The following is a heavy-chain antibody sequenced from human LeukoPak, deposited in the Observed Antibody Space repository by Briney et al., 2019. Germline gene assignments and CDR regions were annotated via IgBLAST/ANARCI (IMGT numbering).Heavy chain of an antibody. CDR3: ARDGPETGSDY. Sequence: ASVNVSCTASGGTFSSYAISWVRQAPGQGLEWMGRIIPILGIADYAQKFQGRVTITADKSTSTAYMELSSLRSEDTAVYYCARDGPETGSDYWGQGTLVTVSS. CDR2: IIPILGIA. J-gene: IGHJ4*02. CDR1: GGTFSSYA. V-gene: IGHV1-69*04.